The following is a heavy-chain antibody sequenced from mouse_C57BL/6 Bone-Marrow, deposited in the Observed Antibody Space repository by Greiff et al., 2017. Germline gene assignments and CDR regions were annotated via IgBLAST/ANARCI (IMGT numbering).Heavy chain of an antibody. CDR1: EYEFPSHD. J-gene: IGHJ2*01. V-gene: IGHV5-2*01. CDR3: ARQRSYYGNDVRSDY. Sequence: EVKVVESGGGLVQPGESLKLPCESNEYEFPSHDMSWVRKTPEKRLALVASINSDGGSTYYPDTMESRFIISRDNTKKTLYLQMSSLRAEDTALYYGARQRSYYGNDVRSDYWGQGTTLTVSS. CDR2: INSDGGST. D-gene: IGHD2-14*01.